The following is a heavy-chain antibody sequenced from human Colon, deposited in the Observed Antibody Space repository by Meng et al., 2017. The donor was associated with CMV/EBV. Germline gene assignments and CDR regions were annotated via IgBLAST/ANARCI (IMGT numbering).Heavy chain of an antibody. J-gene: IGHJ4*02. Sequence: VLVVGRGVRLCQPGGSLRLSCAASGFTVSSNYMSWVRQAPRQGLEWVSVIYSGGSTYYADSVKGRFTIPRDNSKNTLYLQMNSLRAEDTAVYYCARDSSSWYADYWGQGTLVTVSS. CDR2: IYSGGST. CDR1: GFTVSSNY. D-gene: IGHD6-13*01. V-gene: IGHV3-66*01. CDR3: ARDSSSWYADY.